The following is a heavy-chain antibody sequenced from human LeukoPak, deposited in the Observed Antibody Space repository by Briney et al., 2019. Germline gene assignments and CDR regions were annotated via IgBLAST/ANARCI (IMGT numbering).Heavy chain of an antibody. J-gene: IGHJ1*01. CDR3: ARAQYSRGSEYFQH. V-gene: IGHV4-4*07. CDR1: GGSISSYY. CDR2: IYTSGST. D-gene: IGHD6-19*01. Sequence: SETLSLTCTVSGGSISSYYWSWIRQPAGKGLEWIGRIYTSGSTNYNPSLKSRVTMSVDTSKNQFSLKLSSVTAADTAVYYCARAQYSRGSEYFQHWGQGTLVTVSS.